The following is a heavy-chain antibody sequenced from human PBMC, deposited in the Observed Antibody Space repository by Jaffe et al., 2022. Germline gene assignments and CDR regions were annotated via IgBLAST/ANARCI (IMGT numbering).Heavy chain of an antibody. CDR2: IYHSGST. Sequence: QVQLQESGPGLVKPSGTLSLTCAVSGGSISSSNWWSWIRQPPGKGLEWIGEIYHSGSTNYNPSLKSRVTISVDKSKNQFSLKLSSVTAADTAVYYCARKKSSGYYYVQGENNWFDPWGQGTLVTVSS. J-gene: IGHJ5*02. D-gene: IGHD3-22*01. CDR3: ARKKSSGYYYVQGENNWFDP. V-gene: IGHV4-4*02. CDR1: GGSISSSNW.